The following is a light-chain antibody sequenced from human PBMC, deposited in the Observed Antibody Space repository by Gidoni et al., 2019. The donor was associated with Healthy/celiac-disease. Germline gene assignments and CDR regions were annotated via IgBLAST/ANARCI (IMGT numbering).Light chain of an antibody. CDR3: QQYGSLFT. CDR1: QSVSSSY. J-gene: IGKJ3*01. CDR2: GAS. Sequence: PGTLSLSPGERATLSCRASQSVSSSYLAWYQQKPGQAPRLLIYGASSRATGIPDRFSGSGSGTDFTLTISRLEPEDFAVYYCQQYGSLFTFXPXTKVXIK. V-gene: IGKV3-20*01.